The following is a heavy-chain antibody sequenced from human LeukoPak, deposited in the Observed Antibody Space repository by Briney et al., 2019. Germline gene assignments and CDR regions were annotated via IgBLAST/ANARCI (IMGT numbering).Heavy chain of an antibody. Sequence: VASVTVSCKASGYTFTGYHMHWVRQAPGQGLEWLGRIYPDSGVTGYVQKFQGRVTMTRDTSITTAYMELSGLRSDDAAVYYCVRENWHYGYWGQGTLVTVSS. D-gene: IGHD4-17*01. J-gene: IGHJ4*02. CDR1: GYTFTGYH. CDR3: VRENWHYGY. CDR2: IYPDSGVT. V-gene: IGHV1-2*02.